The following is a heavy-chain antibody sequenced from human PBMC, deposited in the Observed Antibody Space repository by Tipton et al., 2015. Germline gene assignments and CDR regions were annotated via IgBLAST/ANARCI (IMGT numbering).Heavy chain of an antibody. V-gene: IGHV4-61*05. J-gene: IGHJ4*02. CDR2: ISYSGST. CDR1: GGSISTSLYY. Sequence: TLSLTYTVSGGSISTSLYYWGWIRQSPGKGLEWIGYISYSGSTHYNPSFKSRVTISVDTSKTQFSLKMSSVTASDTAVYYCARARGRHGGLFDSWGQGILVTVSS. D-gene: IGHD4-23*01. CDR3: ARARGRHGGLFDS.